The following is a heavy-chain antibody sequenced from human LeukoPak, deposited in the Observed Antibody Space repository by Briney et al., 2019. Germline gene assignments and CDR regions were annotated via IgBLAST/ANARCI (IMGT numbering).Heavy chain of an antibody. CDR1: GGSISSYY. CDR2: IYYSGST. J-gene: IGHJ4*02. D-gene: IGHD1-26*01. CDR3: ATGATNYFDY. V-gene: IGHV4-59*01. Sequence: SETLSLTCTVSGGSISSYYWSWNRQPPGKGLEWIGYIYYSGSTNYNPSLKSRVTISVDTSKNQFSLKLSSVTAADTAVYYCATGATNYFDYWGQGTLVTVSS.